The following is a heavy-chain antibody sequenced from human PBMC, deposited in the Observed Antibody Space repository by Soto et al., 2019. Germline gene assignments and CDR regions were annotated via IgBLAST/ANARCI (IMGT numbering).Heavy chain of an antibody. J-gene: IGHJ4*02. CDR2: ISGSGGST. V-gene: IGHV3-23*01. CDR3: AKDYLWFGEGEGY. D-gene: IGHD3-10*01. Sequence: GGSLRLSCAASGFTFSSYAMSWVRQAPGKGLEWVSAISGSGGSTYYADSVKGRFTISRDNSKNTLYLQMNGLRAEDTAVYYCAKDYLWFGEGEGYWGQGTLVTVSS. CDR1: GFTFSSYA.